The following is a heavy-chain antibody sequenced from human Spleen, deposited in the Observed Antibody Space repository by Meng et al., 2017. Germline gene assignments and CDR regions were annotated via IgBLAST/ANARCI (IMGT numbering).Heavy chain of an antibody. J-gene: IGHJ4*02. D-gene: IGHD6-13*01. Sequence: GESLKISCKGSGYSFSNYWIGWVRQMPGKGLEWMGIIYPGDSDTRYSPSFQGQVTISADKSVSTAYLQWSSLKASDSAMYYCARHKVARLGATGYRYYFDYWGQGSLVTVSS. V-gene: IGHV5-51*01. CDR3: ARHKVARLGATGYRYYFDY. CDR1: GYSFSNYW. CDR2: IYPGDSDT.